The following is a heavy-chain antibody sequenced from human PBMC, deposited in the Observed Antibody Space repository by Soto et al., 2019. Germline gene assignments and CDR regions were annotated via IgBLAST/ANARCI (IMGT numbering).Heavy chain of an antibody. V-gene: IGHV4-31*03. CDR1: GGSISSGGYY. D-gene: IGHD2-21*01. CDR3: ARGSPLWGFDP. CDR2: INNSGST. J-gene: IGHJ5*02. Sequence: SETLSLTCTVSGGSISSGGYYWSWIRQHPGKGLEWIGNINNSGSTNYNPSLKSRVTISVDTSKNQFSLKLSSVTAADTAVYYCARGSPLWGFDPWGQGTLVTVSS.